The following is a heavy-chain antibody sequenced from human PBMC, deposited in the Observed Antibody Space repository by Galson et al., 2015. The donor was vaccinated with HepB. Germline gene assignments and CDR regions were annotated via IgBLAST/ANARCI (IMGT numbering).Heavy chain of an antibody. V-gene: IGHV4-30-4*01. CDR1: GGSISSGDYY. CDR3: AREGEVGATYPGYFDY. D-gene: IGHD1-26*01. Sequence: TLSLTCTVSGGSISSGDYYWSWIRQPPGKGLEWIGYIYYSGSTYYNPSLKSRVTISVDTSKNQFSLKLSSVTAADTAVYYCAREGEVGATYPGYFDYWGQGTLVTVSS. CDR2: IYYSGST. J-gene: IGHJ4*02.